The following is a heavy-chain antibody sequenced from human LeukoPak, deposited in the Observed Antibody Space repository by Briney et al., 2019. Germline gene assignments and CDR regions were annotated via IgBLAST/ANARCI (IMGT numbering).Heavy chain of an antibody. D-gene: IGHD3-22*01. J-gene: IGHJ4*02. CDR2: ISSSSSYI. CDR3: ARDEYYYDSSGYRCFDY. V-gene: IGHV3-21*01. CDR1: GFTFSSYS. Sequence: PGGSLRLSCAASGFTFSSYSMNWVRQAPGKGLEWVSSISSSSSYIYYADSVKGRFTISRDNAKNTLYLQMNSLRAEDTAVYYCARDEYYYDSSGYRCFDYWGQGTLVTVSS.